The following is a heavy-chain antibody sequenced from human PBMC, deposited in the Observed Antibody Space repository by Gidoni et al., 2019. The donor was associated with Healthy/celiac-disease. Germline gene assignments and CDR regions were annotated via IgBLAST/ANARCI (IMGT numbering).Heavy chain of an antibody. V-gene: IGHV3-48*02. D-gene: IGHD6-6*01. Sequence: EVQLVESGGGLVQHGGSLRLSCAASGFPFSSYSMNWVRQAPGKGLEWVSYISSSSSTIYYADSVKGRFTISRDNAKNSLYLQMNSLRDEDTAVYYCARVQGSSSSGVWDYYYGMDVWGQGTTVTVSS. J-gene: IGHJ6*02. CDR1: GFPFSSYS. CDR3: ARVQGSSSSGVWDYYYGMDV. CDR2: ISSSSSTI.